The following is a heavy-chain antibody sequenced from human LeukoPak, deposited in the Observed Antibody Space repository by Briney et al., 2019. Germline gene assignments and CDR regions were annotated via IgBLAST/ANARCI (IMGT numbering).Heavy chain of an antibody. CDR2: IYYSGSN. V-gene: IGHV4-39*01. D-gene: IGHD4/OR15-4a*01. CDR1: GGSISSSSYN. CDR3: ARVLMALWYYYMDV. Sequence: PSETLSLTCTVSGGSISSSSYNWGWIRQPPGKGLEWIGSIYYSGSNYYNPSLKSRVTISVDTSKNQFSLKLSSVTAADTAVYYCARVLMALWYYYMDVWGKGTTVTVSS. J-gene: IGHJ6*03.